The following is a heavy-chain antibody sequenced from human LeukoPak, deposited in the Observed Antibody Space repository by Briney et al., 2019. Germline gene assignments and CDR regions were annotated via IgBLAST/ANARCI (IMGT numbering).Heavy chain of an antibody. CDR3: ARGRPETEVTDNYYFDY. V-gene: IGHV4-30-4*01. CDR2: XYYSGST. Sequence: YXYYSGSTYYNPSLKSRVTISVDTSKNQFSLKLSSVTAADTAVYYCARGRPETEVTDNYYFDYWGQGTLVTVSS. D-gene: IGHD1-14*01. J-gene: IGHJ4*02.